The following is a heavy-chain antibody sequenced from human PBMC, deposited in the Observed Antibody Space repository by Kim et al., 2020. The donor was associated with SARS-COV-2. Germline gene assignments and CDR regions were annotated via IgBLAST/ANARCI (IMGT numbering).Heavy chain of an antibody. V-gene: IGHV3-7*01. CDR2: SQK. J-gene: IGHJ4*02. CDR3: ARYTRPFDY. D-gene: IGHD2-2*02. Sequence: SQKYYVDSVRGRFTISRDNAKNSLYLQMNSLRAEDTAVYYCARYTRPFDYWGQGTLVTVSS.